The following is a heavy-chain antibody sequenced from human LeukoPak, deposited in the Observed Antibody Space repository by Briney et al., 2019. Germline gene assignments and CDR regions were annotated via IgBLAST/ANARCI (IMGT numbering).Heavy chain of an antibody. D-gene: IGHD6-13*01. CDR3: ARAPPSIAAAGTGEYFDY. J-gene: IGHJ4*02. Sequence: PGGSLRLSCAASGFTFSSYEMSWVRQAPGEGLEWVSYISSSGSTIYYADSVKGRFTISRDNAKNSLYLQMNSLRAEDTAVYYCARAPPSIAAAGTGEYFDYWGQGTLVTVSS. CDR1: GFTFSSYE. CDR2: ISSSGSTI. V-gene: IGHV3-48*03.